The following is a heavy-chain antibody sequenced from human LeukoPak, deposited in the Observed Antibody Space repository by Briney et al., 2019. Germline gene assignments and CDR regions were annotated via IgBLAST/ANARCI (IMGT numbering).Heavy chain of an antibody. V-gene: IGHV4-4*07. CDR1: GGSISSYY. CDR2: IYTSGSA. CDR3: ARAPNNWNYNWFDP. Sequence: PSETLSLTCTVSGGSISSYYWSWIRQPAGKGLEWIGRIYTSGSANYNPSLKNRVTMSVDTSKNQFSLKLSSLTAADTAVYYCARAPNNWNYNWFDPWGQGTLVTVSS. D-gene: IGHD1-7*01. J-gene: IGHJ5*02.